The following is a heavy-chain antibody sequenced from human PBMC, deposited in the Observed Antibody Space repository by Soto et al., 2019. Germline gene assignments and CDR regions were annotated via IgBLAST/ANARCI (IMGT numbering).Heavy chain of an antibody. Sequence: QVQLVQSGAEVKKPGSSVKVSCKASGGTFSSYAISWVQQAPGQGLEWMGGIIPIFGTANYAQKFQGRVTITADESTSTAYMELSSLRSEDTAMYYCAKVVGATTAVAFDIWGQGTLVTVSS. CDR3: AKVVGATTAVAFDI. CDR2: IIPIFGTA. D-gene: IGHD1-26*01. V-gene: IGHV1-69*01. CDR1: GGTFSSYA. J-gene: IGHJ3*02.